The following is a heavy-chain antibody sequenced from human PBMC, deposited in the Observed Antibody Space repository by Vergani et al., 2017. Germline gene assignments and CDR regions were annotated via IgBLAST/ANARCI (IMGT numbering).Heavy chain of an antibody. CDR1: GGTFSSYA. J-gene: IGHJ4*02. Sequence: QVQLVQSGAEVKNPGSSVKVSCKASGGTFSSYAISWVRQAPGQGLEWMGGIIPIFGTANYAQKFQGRVTVTADESTSTAYMELSSLRSEDTAVYYCASPRFDYGGNSGLDYWGQGTVVTVSS. V-gene: IGHV1-69*01. CDR3: ASPRFDYGGNSGLDY. D-gene: IGHD4-23*01. CDR2: IIPIFGTA.